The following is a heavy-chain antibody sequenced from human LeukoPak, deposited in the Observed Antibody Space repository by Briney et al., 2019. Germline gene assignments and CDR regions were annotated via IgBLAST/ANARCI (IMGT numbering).Heavy chain of an antibody. D-gene: IGHD3-10*01. CDR1: GYTFTGYY. Sequence: GASVKVSCKASGYTFTGYYMHWVRQAPGQGLEWMGWINPNSGGTNYAQKFQGRVTMTRDTSISTAYMELSRLRSDDTAVYYCARTITMVRGVIMGYWGQGTLVTVSS. J-gene: IGHJ4*02. V-gene: IGHV1-2*02. CDR2: INPNSGGT. CDR3: ARTITMVRGVIMGY.